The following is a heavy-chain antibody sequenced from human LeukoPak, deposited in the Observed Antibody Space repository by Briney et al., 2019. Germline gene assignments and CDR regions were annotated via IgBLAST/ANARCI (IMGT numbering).Heavy chain of an antibody. CDR2: ISSNGGTT. D-gene: IGHD3-9*01. CDR3: VKERYYGILAGYLYF. Sequence: PGGSLRLSCLDSGFSFSTYALHWVRQAPGKGLEFVSAISSNGGTTYYADSVKGRFTISRDNSKNTLYLQLRSLRAEDTAVYYCVKERYYGILAGYLYFWGQGTLVTVSS. CDR1: GFSFSTYA. V-gene: IGHV3-64D*06. J-gene: IGHJ4*02.